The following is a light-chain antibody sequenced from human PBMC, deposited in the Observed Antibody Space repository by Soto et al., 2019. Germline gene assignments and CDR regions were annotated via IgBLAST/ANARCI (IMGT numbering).Light chain of an antibody. CDR1: QSVSSY. CDR3: QQRSNWPHT. J-gene: IGKJ2*01. CDR2: DAS. Sequence: EIVLTQSPATLSLSPGERATLSCRASQSVSSYLAWYQQKPGQAPRLLISDASNRATGIPARFSGSGSGTEFTLTISSLEPEDFAVYYCQQRSNWPHTFGQGTKLEIK. V-gene: IGKV3-11*01.